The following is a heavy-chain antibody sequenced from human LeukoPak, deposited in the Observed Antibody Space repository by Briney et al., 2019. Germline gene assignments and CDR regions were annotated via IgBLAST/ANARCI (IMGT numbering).Heavy chain of an antibody. CDR2: INPNSGGT. Sequence: ASVKVSCKASGYTFTGYYMHWVRQAPGQGLEWMGWINPNSGGTNYAQKLQGRVTMTTDTSTSTAYMELRRLRSDDTAVYYCTRDGGGYSSSWYLNYYYYYYMDVWGKGTTVTVSS. CDR3: TRDGGGYSSSWYLNYYYYYYMDV. CDR1: GYTFTGYY. J-gene: IGHJ6*03. D-gene: IGHD6-13*01. V-gene: IGHV1-2*02.